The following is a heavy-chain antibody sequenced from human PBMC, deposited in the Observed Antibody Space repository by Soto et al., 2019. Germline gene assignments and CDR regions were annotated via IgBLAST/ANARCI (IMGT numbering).Heavy chain of an antibody. D-gene: IGHD5-12*01. CDR2: ISGSGGAT. V-gene: IGHV3-23*01. CDR3: ANDGYNSFEY. Sequence: GGSLRLSCVASVFTFTNYVIRLVRQAPGEGLEWVSAISGSGGATYYADSVKGRFTISRDNSKNTLYLQLNSLRAEDTAVYYCANDGYNSFEYWGQGTLLTVSS. CDR1: VFTFTNYV. J-gene: IGHJ4*02.